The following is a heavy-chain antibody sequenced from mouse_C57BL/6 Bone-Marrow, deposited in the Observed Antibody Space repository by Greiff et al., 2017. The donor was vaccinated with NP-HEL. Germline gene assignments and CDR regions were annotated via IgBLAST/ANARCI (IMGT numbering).Heavy chain of an antibody. J-gene: IGHJ4*01. CDR1: GYTFTSYW. CDR2: IYPGSGST. V-gene: IGHV1-55*01. D-gene: IGHD1-1*01. CDR3: ARGDYYGSSYLYYYAMDY. Sequence: QVQLQQSGAELVKPGASVKMSCKASGYTFTSYWITWVKQRPGQGLEWIGDIYPGSGSTNYNEKFKSKATLTVDTSSSTAYMQLSSLTSEDSAVYYCARGDYYGSSYLYYYAMDYWGQGTSVTVSS.